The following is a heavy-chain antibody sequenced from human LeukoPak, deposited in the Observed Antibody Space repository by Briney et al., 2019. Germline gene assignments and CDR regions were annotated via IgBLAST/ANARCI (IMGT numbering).Heavy chain of an antibody. CDR3: ASIAVAGTVFDY. CDR1: GFPFSSYG. J-gene: IGHJ4*02. Sequence: GGPLTLPCAASGFPFSSYGELGVRRAPGKGVVGVAVLSYDGSHKVCADSVKGRFTISRDNSKNTLYLQMNSVRAEDTALYYCASIAVAGTVFDYWGQGTLVTVSS. D-gene: IGHD6-19*01. V-gene: IGHV3-30*03. CDR2: LSYDGSHK.